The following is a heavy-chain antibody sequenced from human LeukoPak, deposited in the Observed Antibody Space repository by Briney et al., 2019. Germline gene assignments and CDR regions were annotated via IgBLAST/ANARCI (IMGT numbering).Heavy chain of an antibody. CDR1: GFTFSSYS. V-gene: IGHV3-48*01. CDR3: AREGGGGHYYDSSGYYYVALDY. J-gene: IGHJ4*02. Sequence: GGSLRLSCAASGFTFSSYSMNWVRQAPGKGLEWVSYISSSSSTIYYADSVKGRFTISRDNAKNSLYLQMNSLRAEDTAVYYCAREGGGGHYYDSSGYYYVALDYWGQGTLVTVSS. CDR2: ISSSSSTI. D-gene: IGHD3-22*01.